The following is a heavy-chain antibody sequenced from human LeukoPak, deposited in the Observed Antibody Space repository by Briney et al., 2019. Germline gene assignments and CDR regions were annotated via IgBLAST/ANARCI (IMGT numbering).Heavy chain of an antibody. CDR2: INPNSGGT. J-gene: IGHJ4*02. CDR3: ARASRGDYGIGYY. D-gene: IGHD4-17*01. CDR1: GYTFTGYY. V-gene: IGHV1-2*02. Sequence: ASVKVSCKASGYTFTGYYIHWVRQAPGQGLEWMGWINPNSGGTNYAQKFQGRVTMTRDTSISTAYMELSRLRSDDTAVYYCARASRGDYGIGYYWGQGTLVTVSS.